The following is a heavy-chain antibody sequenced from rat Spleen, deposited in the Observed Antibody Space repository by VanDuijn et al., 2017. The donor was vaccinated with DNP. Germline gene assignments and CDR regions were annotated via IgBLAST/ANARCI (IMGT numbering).Heavy chain of an antibody. CDR3: ARPDY. J-gene: IGHJ2*01. CDR1: GFIFSDYN. CDR2: ISYDGSGT. V-gene: IGHV5-7*01. Sequence: EVQLVESGGGLVQPGRSLKLSCAVSGFIFSDYNMAWVRQAPRKGLEWVATISYDGSGTYYRESVKGRFTISRDNAKSTLFLQMDSLRSEDTATYYCARPDYWGQGVMVTVSS.